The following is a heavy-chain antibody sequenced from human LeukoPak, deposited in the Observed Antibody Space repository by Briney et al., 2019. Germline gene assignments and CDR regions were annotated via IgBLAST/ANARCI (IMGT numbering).Heavy chain of an antibody. J-gene: IGHJ4*02. V-gene: IGHV3-66*01. CDR1: RFTISSNY. D-gene: IGHD6-19*01. CDR3: ARGLYSSGWYFDY. CDR2: ISSGGST. Sequence: GGSLRPSCAASRFTISSNYMSWVRQAPGKGLDWVSVISSGGSTYYSDSVKGRFTISRDNSKNTLYLQMNTLRAEDTAVYYCARGLYSSGWYFDYWGQGTLVTVSS.